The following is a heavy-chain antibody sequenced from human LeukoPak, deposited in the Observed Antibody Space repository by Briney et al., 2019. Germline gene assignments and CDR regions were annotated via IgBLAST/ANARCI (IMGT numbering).Heavy chain of an antibody. CDR1: GFTFDDYA. D-gene: IGHD3-10*01. V-gene: IGHV3-43D*04. CDR2: ISWGGGST. J-gene: IGHJ4*02. CDR3: AKDRSGNSYGHFDY. Sequence: GGSLRLSCAASGFTFDDYAMHWVRQAPGKGLEWVSLISWGGGSTYYADSVKGRFTISRDNSKNSLYLHMNSLRAEDTALYYCAKDRSGNSYGHFDYWGQGTLVTVSS.